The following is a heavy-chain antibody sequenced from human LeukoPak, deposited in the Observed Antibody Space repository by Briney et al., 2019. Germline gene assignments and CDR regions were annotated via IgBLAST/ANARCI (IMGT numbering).Heavy chain of an antibody. CDR2: ISYDGSNK. J-gene: IGHJ4*02. V-gene: IGHV3-30*04. CDR1: GVTFSSYA. D-gene: IGHD2-15*01. Sequence: PGGSLRLSCAASGVTFSSYAMHWVRQAPGKGLEWVAVISYDGSNKYYADSVKGRFTISRDNSKNTLYLQMNSLRAEDTAVYYCAIGDGGTLDYWGQGTLVTVSS. CDR3: AIGDGGTLDY.